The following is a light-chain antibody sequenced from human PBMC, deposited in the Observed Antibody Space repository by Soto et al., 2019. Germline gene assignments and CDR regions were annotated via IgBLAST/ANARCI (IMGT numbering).Light chain of an antibody. CDR3: QQYGSSPPLT. Sequence: EIVMTQSPATLSVSLGERATLSCRASQSISNNLAWYQQKPGQAPRLLIYGASSRATGIPDRFSGSGSGTDFTLTISRLEPEDFAVYYCQQYGSSPPLTFGGGTKVEIK. CDR2: GAS. V-gene: IGKV3-20*01. J-gene: IGKJ4*01. CDR1: QSISNN.